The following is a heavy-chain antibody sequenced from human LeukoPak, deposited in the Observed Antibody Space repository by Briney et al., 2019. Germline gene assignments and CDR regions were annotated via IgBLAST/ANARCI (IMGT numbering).Heavy chain of an antibody. V-gene: IGHV4-38-2*01. CDR1: GYFMSSGYY. Sequence: SETLSLTCAVSGYFMSSGYYWGWIWQPPGKGLEWIGSIYQGGNTYYNPSLKSRGAISVDSSKNQFSLRLRSLTAADTAVYYCARQLGGSGPYFQFDFWGQGTLVTVSS. CDR2: IYQGGNT. J-gene: IGHJ4*02. D-gene: IGHD2/OR15-2a*01. CDR3: ARQLGGSGPYFQFDF.